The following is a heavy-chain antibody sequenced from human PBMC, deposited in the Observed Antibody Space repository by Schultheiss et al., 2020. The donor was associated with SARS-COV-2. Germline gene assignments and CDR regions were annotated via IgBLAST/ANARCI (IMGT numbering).Heavy chain of an antibody. CDR2: IWYDGSNK. CDR1: GFTFSSYA. V-gene: IGHV3-30*01. D-gene: IGHD5-18*01. Sequence: GGSLRLSCAASGFTFSSYAMHWVRQAPGKGLEWVAVIWYDGSNKYYADSVKGRFPISRDNSKNTLYLQMNSLRAEDTAVYYCARDTGYSYGRGDAFDIWGQGTMVTVSS. J-gene: IGHJ3*02. CDR3: ARDTGYSYGRGDAFDI.